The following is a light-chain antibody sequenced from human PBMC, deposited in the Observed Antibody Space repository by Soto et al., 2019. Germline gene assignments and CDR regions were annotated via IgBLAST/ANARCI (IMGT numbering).Light chain of an antibody. CDR3: QQRSKWPPT. CDR2: DAS. Sequence: EIVLTQSPATLSLSPGERATLSCRASQSVSSYLAWYQQKPGQAPRLLIYDASNRATGIPARFSGGGSGTDLTLTISSLEPEDFAFYYWQQRSKWPPTFGQGTKLEIK. CDR1: QSVSSY. J-gene: IGKJ2*01. V-gene: IGKV3-11*01.